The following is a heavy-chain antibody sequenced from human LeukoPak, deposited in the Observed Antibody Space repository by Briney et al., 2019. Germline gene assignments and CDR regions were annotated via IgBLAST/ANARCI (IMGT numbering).Heavy chain of an antibody. Sequence: GGSLRLSCAASGFTFSSYSMNWVRQAPGKGLEWVSSISSSSSYIYYADSVKGRFTISRDNAKKSPYLQMNSLRAEDTAMYDCARLGPRDAFDIWGQGTMVTVSS. CDR1: GFTFSSYS. V-gene: IGHV3-21*01. J-gene: IGHJ3*02. CDR2: ISSSSSYI. CDR3: ARLGPRDAFDI.